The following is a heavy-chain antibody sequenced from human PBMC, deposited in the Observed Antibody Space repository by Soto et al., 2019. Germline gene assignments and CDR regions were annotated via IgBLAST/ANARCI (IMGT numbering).Heavy chain of an antibody. CDR1: GGTFNSFA. Sequence: ASVKVSCKASGGTFNSFAISWVGQAPGQGLEWMGGIIPIFGTANYAQKFQGRVTITADESTSTAYMELSSLRSEDTAVYYCARDPCISTTCYHDYWGQGTLVTVSS. V-gene: IGHV1-69*13. D-gene: IGHD2-2*01. CDR3: ARDPCISTTCYHDY. J-gene: IGHJ4*02. CDR2: IIPIFGTA.